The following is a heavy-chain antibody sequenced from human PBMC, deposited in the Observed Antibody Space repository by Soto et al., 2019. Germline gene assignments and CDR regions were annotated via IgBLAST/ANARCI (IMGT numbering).Heavy chain of an antibody. CDR2: ISSSSSYI. Sequence: EVQLVESGGGLVKPGGSLRLSCAASGFTFSSYSMNWVRQAPGRGLEWVSSISSSSSYIYYADSVKGRFTISRDNAKNSLYLQMNSLRTEDTAVYYCARDTYYYGSGSYSPWGQGTLVTVSS. J-gene: IGHJ5*02. V-gene: IGHV3-21*01. CDR3: ARDTYYYGSGSYSP. CDR1: GFTFSSYS. D-gene: IGHD3-10*01.